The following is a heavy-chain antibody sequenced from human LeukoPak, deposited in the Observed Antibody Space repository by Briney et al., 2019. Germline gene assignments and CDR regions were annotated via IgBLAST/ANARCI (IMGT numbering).Heavy chain of an antibody. Sequence: ASVKVSCKASGYTFTGHYMHWVRQAPGQGLEWMGRINPNSGGTNYAQKFQGRVTMTRDTSISTAYMELSRLRSDDTAVYYCANSGFITMVRGVPFDYWGQGTLVTVSS. CDR2: INPNSGGT. D-gene: IGHD3-10*01. CDR3: ANSGFITMVRGVPFDY. CDR1: GYTFTGHY. J-gene: IGHJ4*02. V-gene: IGHV1-2*06.